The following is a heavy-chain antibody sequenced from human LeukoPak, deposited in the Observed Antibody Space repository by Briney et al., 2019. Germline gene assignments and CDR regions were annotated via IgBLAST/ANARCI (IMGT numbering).Heavy chain of an antibody. D-gene: IGHD5-24*01. J-gene: IGHJ3*02. V-gene: IGHV4-30-2*01. CDR3: ARSAREDAFDI. CDR1: GGSISSGGYS. CDR2: IYHSGST. Sequence: SETLSLTCAVSGGSISSGGYSRRWIRQPPGKGLEWIGYIYHSGSTYYNPSLKSRVTISVDRSKNQFTLKLSSVTAADTAVYYCARSAREDAFDIWGQGTMVTVSS.